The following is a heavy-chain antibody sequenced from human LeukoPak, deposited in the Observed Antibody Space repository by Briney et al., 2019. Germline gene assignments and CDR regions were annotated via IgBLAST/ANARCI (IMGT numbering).Heavy chain of an antibody. Sequence: GGSLRLSCAASGFTFNNYAMKWVRQTPGKGLQWVSAVSGDGQRTLYADSVKGRFTIFRDNSMNTLSLQMNSLRVEDTAVYYCAKEQDNLLLLSHFDSWGQGILVTVSA. CDR3: AKEQDNLLLLSHFDS. V-gene: IGHV3-23*01. CDR2: VSGDGQRT. CDR1: GFTFNNYA. J-gene: IGHJ4*02. D-gene: IGHD1-14*01.